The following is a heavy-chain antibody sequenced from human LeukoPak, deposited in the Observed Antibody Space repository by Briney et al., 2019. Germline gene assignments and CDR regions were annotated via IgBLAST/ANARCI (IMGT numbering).Heavy chain of an antibody. J-gene: IGHJ4*02. CDR2: MSYGGTS. CDR3: AGHSGMVDRRFAH. Sequence: PSETLSLTCNVSGGSIVISSYYWGWVRQSPGKGLEWIGSMSYGGTSYYNPSLKSRVTMSVDTSKNTFSLKVTSVTAADTAVYFCAGHSGMVDRRFAHWGQGILVPVSS. V-gene: IGHV4-39*01. D-gene: IGHD3-3*01. CDR1: GGSIVISSYY.